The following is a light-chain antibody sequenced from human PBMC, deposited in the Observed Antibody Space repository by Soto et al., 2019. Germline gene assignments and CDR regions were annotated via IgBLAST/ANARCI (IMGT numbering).Light chain of an antibody. V-gene: IGLV2-8*01. CDR2: EVN. J-gene: IGLJ2*01. Sequence: QSALTQPPSASGSPGQSITISCTGTSTDVGTYNYVSWYQQHPGKAPKVMIYEVNKRPSGVSDRFSGSKSGNTASLTVSGVQAEDEADYYCASYAGSNKMIFGGGTKLTVL. CDR3: ASYAGSNKMI. CDR1: STDVGTYNY.